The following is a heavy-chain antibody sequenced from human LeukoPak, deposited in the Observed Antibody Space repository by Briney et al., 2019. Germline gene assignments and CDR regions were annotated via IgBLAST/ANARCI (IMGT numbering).Heavy chain of an antibody. CDR3: TIDEWELPGY. Sequence: ASVKVSCKTSGNTFTDYYIHWVRQAPGQGLEWMGWINPKSGATDFAQKFQGRITLTRDTSITTAHMEMNRLTSDDTAVYFCTIDEWELPGYWGQGTRVTVSS. J-gene: IGHJ4*02. V-gene: IGHV1-2*02. D-gene: IGHD1-26*01. CDR1: GNTFTDYY. CDR2: INPKSGAT.